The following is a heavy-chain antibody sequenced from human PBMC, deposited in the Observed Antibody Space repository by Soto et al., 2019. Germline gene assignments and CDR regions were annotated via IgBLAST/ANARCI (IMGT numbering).Heavy chain of an antibody. V-gene: IGHV4-34*01. CDR3: ARAWGHAADI. Sequence: ETLSLTCAVYGGSFSGYYWSWIRQPPGKGLEWIGEINHSGSTNYNPSLKSRVTISVDTSKNQFSLKLSSVTAADTAVYYCARAWGHAADIWGQGTMVTVSS. CDR2: INHSGST. CDR1: GGSFSGYY. D-gene: IGHD7-27*01. J-gene: IGHJ3*02.